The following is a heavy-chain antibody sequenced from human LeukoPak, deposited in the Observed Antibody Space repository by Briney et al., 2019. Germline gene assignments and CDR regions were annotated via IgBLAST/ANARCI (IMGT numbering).Heavy chain of an antibody. Sequence: GGSLRPSCAASGFTFSSYAMHWVRQAPGKGLEWVAVISYDGSDKYYADSVKGRFTISRDNSKNTLYLQMNSLRAEDTAVYYCARGIPSRSGSPTPFDYWGQGTLVTVSS. J-gene: IGHJ4*02. CDR2: ISYDGSDK. D-gene: IGHD3-10*01. CDR1: GFTFSSYA. V-gene: IGHV3-30-3*01. CDR3: ARGIPSRSGSPTPFDY.